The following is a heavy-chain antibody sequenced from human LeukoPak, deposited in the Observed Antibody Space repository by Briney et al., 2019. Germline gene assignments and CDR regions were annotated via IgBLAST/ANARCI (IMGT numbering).Heavy chain of an antibody. CDR3: ARDPGSMVRGVRGTGFDY. V-gene: IGHV1-2*04. Sequence: ASVKLSCTASGYTFTGYYMPWVRQAPGQGLERMGWINPNSGGTNYAQKFHGWVTMTRDTSISTAYMELSRLRSDDTAVYYCARDPGSMVRGVRGTGFDYWGQGTLVTVSS. D-gene: IGHD3-10*01. CDR1: GYTFTGYY. CDR2: INPNSGGT. J-gene: IGHJ4*02.